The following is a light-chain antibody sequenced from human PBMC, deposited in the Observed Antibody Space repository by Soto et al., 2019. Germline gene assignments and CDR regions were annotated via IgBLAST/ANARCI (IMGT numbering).Light chain of an antibody. CDR1: QDISNY. Sequence: DIQMTQSPSSLSASVGDRVTITCQASQDISNYLNWYQQKPGKAPKLLIYKASSLESGVPSRFSGSGFGTEFTLTISSLQPDDFATYYCQQYNSYSRAFGGGTKVDIK. J-gene: IGKJ4*01. V-gene: IGKV1-5*03. CDR3: QQYNSYSRA. CDR2: KAS.